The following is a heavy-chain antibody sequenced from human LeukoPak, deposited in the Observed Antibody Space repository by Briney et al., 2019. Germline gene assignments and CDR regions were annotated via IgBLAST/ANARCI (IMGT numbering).Heavy chain of an antibody. V-gene: IGHV3-30*02. Sequence: GGSLRLSCAASGFTFSSYGMHWVRQAPGKGLEWVAFIRYDGSDKYYADSVKGRFTISRDNSKNTLYLQMGSLRAEDMAVYYCARAMSGSGSPLGYWGQGTLVTVSS. CDR1: GFTFSSYG. J-gene: IGHJ4*02. CDR3: ARAMSGSGSPLGY. D-gene: IGHD3-10*01. CDR2: IRYDGSDK.